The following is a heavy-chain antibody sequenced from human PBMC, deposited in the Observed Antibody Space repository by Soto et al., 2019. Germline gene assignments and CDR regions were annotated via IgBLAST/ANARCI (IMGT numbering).Heavy chain of an antibody. CDR3: ARESSRFLEWFPDY. D-gene: IGHD3-3*01. CDR1: GGSISSGDYY. V-gene: IGHV4-30-4*01. J-gene: IGHJ4*02. Sequence: SETLSLTCTVSGGSISSGDYYWSWIRQPPGKGLEWIGYIYYSGSTYYNPSLKSRVTISVDTSKNQFSLKLSSVTAADTAVYYCARESSRFLEWFPDYWGQGTLVTVSS. CDR2: IYYSGST.